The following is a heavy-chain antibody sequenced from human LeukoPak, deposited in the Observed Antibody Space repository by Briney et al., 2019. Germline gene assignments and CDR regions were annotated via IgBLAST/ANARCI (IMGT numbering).Heavy chain of an antibody. Sequence: KPSQTLSLTCAVSGGSISSGGYSWSWLRQPPGKGLEWIGYIYHSGSTYYNPSLKSRVTISVDRSKNQFSLKLSSVTAADTAVYYCARGNRLGSGYYYVLDYWGQGTLVTVSS. CDR1: GGSISSGGYS. J-gene: IGHJ4*02. CDR3: ARGNRLGSGYYYVLDY. V-gene: IGHV4-30-2*01. D-gene: IGHD3-22*01. CDR2: IYHSGST.